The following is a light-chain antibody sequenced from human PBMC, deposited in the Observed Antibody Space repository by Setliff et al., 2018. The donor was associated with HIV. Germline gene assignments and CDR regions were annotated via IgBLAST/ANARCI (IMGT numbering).Light chain of an antibody. V-gene: IGKV1-17*01. CDR2: TAS. CDR3: LQHNTYPLV. CDR1: QDIRKD. Sequence: DIQMTQSPPSLSASVGDRVTITCRASQDIRKDLGWFQQKPGKAPKRLIYTASSLQTGVPSRFRGSGSGTEFTLTISSLQPEDFATYYCLQHNTYPLVFGGGTKVDIK. J-gene: IGKJ4*01.